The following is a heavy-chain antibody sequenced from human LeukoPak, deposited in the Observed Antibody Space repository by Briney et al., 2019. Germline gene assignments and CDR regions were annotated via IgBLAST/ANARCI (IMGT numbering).Heavy chain of an antibody. CDR3: ARVWFGESYFDY. CDR2: ISSSSSYI. J-gene: IGHJ4*02. D-gene: IGHD3-10*01. V-gene: IGHV3-21*01. Sequence: TGGSLRLSCAASGFTFSSYGMNWVRQAPGKGLEWVSSISSSSSYIYYADSVKGRFTISRDNAKNSLYLQMNSLRAEDTAVYYCARVWFGESYFDYWGQGTLVTVSS. CDR1: GFTFSSYG.